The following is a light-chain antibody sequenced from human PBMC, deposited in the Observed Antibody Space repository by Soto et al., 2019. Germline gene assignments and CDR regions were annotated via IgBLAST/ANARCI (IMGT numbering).Light chain of an antibody. CDR2: EVS. V-gene: IGLV2-14*01. Sequence: QCSLTQPASVSGSRGQSITISCTGTISDVGGYNYVSWYQQQSGKAPKLMIHEVSNRPSGVSNRFSGSKSGNTASLTISGLQAEDEADYYCSSYTSSRAYVFGIGTKV. CDR1: ISDVGGYNY. J-gene: IGLJ1*01. CDR3: SSYTSSRAYV.